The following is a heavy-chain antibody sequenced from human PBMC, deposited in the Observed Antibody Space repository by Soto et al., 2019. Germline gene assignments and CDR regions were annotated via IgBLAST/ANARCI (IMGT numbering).Heavy chain of an antibody. V-gene: IGHV1-46*01. CDR3: ARGGHVVVLTAALDY. Sequence: QVQLMQSGAEVKKPGASVKVSCKASGDTFTDYYIHWVRQAPGQGLEWMGTVNPSGGHTTYAQHSLGRVTXTXXXSXCPLYMQMTTLTSDDTAIYYCARGGHVVVLTAALDYWGQGTLVTVSS. J-gene: IGHJ4*02. CDR1: GDTFTDYY. CDR2: VNPSGGHT. D-gene: IGHD2-21*02.